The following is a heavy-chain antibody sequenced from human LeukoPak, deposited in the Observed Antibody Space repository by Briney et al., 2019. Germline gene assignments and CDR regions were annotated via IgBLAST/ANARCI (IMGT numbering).Heavy chain of an antibody. D-gene: IGHD4-17*01. CDR2: ITASGTAM. Sequence: PGGSLRLSCAASGFTFSSYSMNWVRQAPGKGLEWVSHITASGTAMFYADSVKGRFTISRDNAKNSLYLQMNSLRAEDTAVYYCARESTVPNGDDYWGQGTLVTVSS. V-gene: IGHV3-48*01. CDR3: ARESTVPNGDDY. J-gene: IGHJ4*02. CDR1: GFTFSSYS.